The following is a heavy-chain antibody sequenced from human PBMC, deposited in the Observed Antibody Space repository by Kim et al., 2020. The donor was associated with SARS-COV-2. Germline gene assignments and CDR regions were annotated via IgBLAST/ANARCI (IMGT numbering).Heavy chain of an antibody. J-gene: IGHJ4*02. Sequence: ASVKVSCKPSGYTFIGYYMHWVRQAPGQGLEWMGWINPNSGGTNYAQKFQGRVTMTRDTSISTAYMELSRLRSDDTAVYYCVRDFPTVTTIYDYWGQGTLGTVSS. CDR2: INPNSGGT. CDR3: VRDFPTVTTIYDY. CDR1: GYTFIGYY. D-gene: IGHD4-17*01. V-gene: IGHV1-2*02.